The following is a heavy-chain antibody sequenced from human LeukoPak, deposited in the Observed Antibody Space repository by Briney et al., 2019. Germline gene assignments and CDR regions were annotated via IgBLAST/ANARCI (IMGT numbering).Heavy chain of an antibody. D-gene: IGHD2-21*02. CDR3: AGTPVVTAFYYYYGMDV. J-gene: IGHJ6*02. CDR1: GGTFSSYA. V-gene: IGHV1-69*04. Sequence: SVKVSCKASGGTFSSYAISWVRQAPGQGLEWMRRIIPILGIANYAQKFQGRVTITADKSTSTAYMELSSLRSEDTAVYYCAGTPVVTAFYYYYGMDVWGQGTTVTVSS. CDR2: IIPILGIA.